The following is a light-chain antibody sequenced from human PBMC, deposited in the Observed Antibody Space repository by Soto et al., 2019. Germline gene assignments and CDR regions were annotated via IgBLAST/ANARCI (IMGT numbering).Light chain of an antibody. J-gene: IGLJ3*02. CDR1: SGHSSYA. Sequence: QSVLTQSPSASASLGASVKLTCPLSSGHSSYAIAWHQQQPEKGPRFLMKLNSDGSHSKGDGIPDRFSGSSSGTERYLTISSLQSEDEADYYCQTWDTGIRVFGGGTKLTVL. V-gene: IGLV4-69*01. CDR3: QTWDTGIRV. CDR2: LNSDGSH.